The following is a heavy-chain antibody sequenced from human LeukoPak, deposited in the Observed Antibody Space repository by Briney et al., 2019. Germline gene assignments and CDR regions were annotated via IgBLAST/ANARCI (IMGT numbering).Heavy chain of an antibody. CDR3: ATGGWLVENGY. Sequence: GGSLRLSCAASGFTFSSYAMSWVRQAPGKGLEWVSAISGSGGSTYYADSVKGRFPISRDNSKNTLYLQMNSLRAEDTAVYYCATGGWLVENGYWGQGTLVTVSS. CDR2: ISGSGGST. CDR1: GFTFSSYA. D-gene: IGHD6-19*01. J-gene: IGHJ4*02. V-gene: IGHV3-23*01.